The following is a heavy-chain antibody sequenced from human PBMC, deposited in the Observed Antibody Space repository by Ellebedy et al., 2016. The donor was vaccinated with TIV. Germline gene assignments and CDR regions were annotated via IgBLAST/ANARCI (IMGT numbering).Heavy chain of an antibody. D-gene: IGHD6-19*01. CDR1: GYTFTGYY. J-gene: IGHJ6*02. CDR2: INPNSGGT. Sequence: ASVKVSCKASGYTFTGYYMHWVRQAPGQGLEWMGWINPNSGGTNYAQKFQGRVTMTRDTSISTAYMELSRLRSDGTAVYYCARGDSSGWSIYGMDVWGQGTTVTVSS. CDR3: ARGDSSGWSIYGMDV. V-gene: IGHV1-2*02.